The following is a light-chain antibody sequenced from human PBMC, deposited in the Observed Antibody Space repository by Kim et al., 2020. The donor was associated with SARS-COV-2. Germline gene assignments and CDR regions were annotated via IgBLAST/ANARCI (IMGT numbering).Light chain of an antibody. CDR3: QQYFGTPLT. CDR1: QSLLYSSNNKNY. J-gene: IGKJ4*01. CDR2: WAS. Sequence: ATINCKSSQSLLYSSNNKNYLAWYQQKPGQPPNLLIYWASTRESGVPDRFSGSGSGTAFTLTISSLQAEDVALYYCQQYFGTPLTFGGGTKVDIK. V-gene: IGKV4-1*01.